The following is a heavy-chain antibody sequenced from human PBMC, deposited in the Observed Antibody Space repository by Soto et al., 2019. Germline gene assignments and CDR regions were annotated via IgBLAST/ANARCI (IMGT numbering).Heavy chain of an antibody. CDR1: GGPFSGYY. CDR3: ARVLAAAGKNNYYYYYGMDV. CDR2: INHSGST. J-gene: IGHJ6*02. D-gene: IGHD6-13*01. V-gene: IGHV4-34*01. Sequence: SETLSLTCAVYGGPFSGYYWSWIRQPPGKGLEWIGEINHSGSTNYNPSLKSRVTISVDTSKNQFSLKLSSVTAADTAVYYCARVLAAAGKNNYYYYYGMDVWGQGTTVTVSS.